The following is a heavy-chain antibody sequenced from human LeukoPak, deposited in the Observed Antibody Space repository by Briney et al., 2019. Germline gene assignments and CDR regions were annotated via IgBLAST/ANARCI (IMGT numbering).Heavy chain of an antibody. J-gene: IGHJ4*02. V-gene: IGHV1-46*01. CDR3: FVGLDEREFDY. D-gene: IGHD3-16*01. CDR2: INPSGGST. Sequence: GASVKVSFKASGYTFTSYYMHWVRQAPGQGLEWMGIINPSGGSTSYAQKFQGRVTMTRDTSTSTVYMELSSLSSEDTAVYYCFVGLDEREFDYWGQGTLVTVSS. CDR1: GYTFTSYY.